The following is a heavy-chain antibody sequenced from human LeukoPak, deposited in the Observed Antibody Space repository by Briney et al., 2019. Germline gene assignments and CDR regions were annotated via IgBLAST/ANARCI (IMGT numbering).Heavy chain of an antibody. CDR3: ARDLRFCSGGSCQYYFDY. J-gene: IGHJ4*02. D-gene: IGHD2-15*01. CDR2: ISGSADTT. CDR1: GFSFSNSA. Sequence: GGSLRLSCAASGFSFSNSAMNWVRQAPGKGLEWVSGISGSADTTYYADSVRGRFTISRDNSKNTLYLQMNSLRAEDTAVYYCARDLRFCSGGSCQYYFDYWGQGTLVTVSS. V-gene: IGHV3-23*01.